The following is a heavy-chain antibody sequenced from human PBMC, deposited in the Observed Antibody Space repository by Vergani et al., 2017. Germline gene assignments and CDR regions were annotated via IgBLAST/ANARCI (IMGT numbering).Heavy chain of an antibody. J-gene: IGHJ4*02. V-gene: IGHV4-39*07. D-gene: IGHD1-26*01. Sequence: QLQLQESGPGLVKPSETLSLTCTVSGGSISSSSYYWGWIRQPPGKGLEWIGSIYYSGSTYYNPSLKSRVTISVDRSKNQFSLKLSSVTAADTAVYYCARDRGGGSPYYFDYWGQGTLVTVSS. CDR3: ARDRGGGSPYYFDY. CDR1: GGSISSSSYY. CDR2: IYYSGST.